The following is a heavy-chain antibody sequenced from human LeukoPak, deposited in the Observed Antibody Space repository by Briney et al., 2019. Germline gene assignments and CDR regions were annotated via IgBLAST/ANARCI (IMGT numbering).Heavy chain of an antibody. CDR1: GYTFTSYS. V-gene: IGHV1-18*01. J-gene: IGHJ4*02. CDR2: ISTYNGNT. Sequence: ASVRVSCKASGYTFTSYSISWVRQAPGQGFEWMGWISTYNGNTNYAQRLQDRVTMTTDTSTSTAYMELRSLRSDDTAVYYCARVLGSHYYYDGGDYLDYWGQGALVTVSS. CDR3: ARVLGSHYYYDGGDYLDY. D-gene: IGHD3-22*01.